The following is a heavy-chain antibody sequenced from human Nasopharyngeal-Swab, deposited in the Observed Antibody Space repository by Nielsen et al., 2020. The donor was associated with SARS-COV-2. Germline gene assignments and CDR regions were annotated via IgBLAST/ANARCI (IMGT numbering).Heavy chain of an antibody. CDR3: TTISLWYMDV. D-gene: IGHD2-21*01. CDR1: GFTFSNAW. Sequence: GASLKISCAASGFTFSNAWMSWVRQAPGKGLEWVGRIKSKTDGGTTDYAAPVKGRFTISRDDSKNTLYLQMNSLKTEDTAVYYCTTISLWYMDVWCKGTTVTVSS. CDR2: IKSKTDGGTT. V-gene: IGHV3-15*01. J-gene: IGHJ6*03.